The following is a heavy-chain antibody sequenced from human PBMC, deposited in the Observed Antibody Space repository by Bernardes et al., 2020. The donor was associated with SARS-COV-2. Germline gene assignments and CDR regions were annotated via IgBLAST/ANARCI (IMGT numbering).Heavy chain of an antibody. J-gene: IGHJ6*02. CDR1: GFTFRSYA. Sequence: GGSLRLSCAASGFTFRSYAMSWVLQAPGTGLEWVSAISGSGGSTYYADSVKGRFTISRDNSRSTVYLQMNSLRADDTAVYYCARGANYAMGVWGQGTTVTVSS. CDR3: ARGANYAMGV. CDR2: ISGSGGST. V-gene: IGHV3-23*01.